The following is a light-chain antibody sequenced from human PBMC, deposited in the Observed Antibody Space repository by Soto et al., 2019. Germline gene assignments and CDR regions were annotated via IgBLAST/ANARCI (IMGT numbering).Light chain of an antibody. CDR3: CSYAGSSTFRVV. V-gene: IGLV2-23*03. CDR2: EGS. J-gene: IGLJ2*01. CDR1: SSDVGSYNL. Sequence: QSALTQPASVSGSPGQSITISCTGTSSDVGSYNLASWYQQHPGKAPKLMIYEGSKRPSGVSNRFSGSKSGNTASLTISGLQAEDEADYYCCSYAGSSTFRVVFGGGTKVTVL.